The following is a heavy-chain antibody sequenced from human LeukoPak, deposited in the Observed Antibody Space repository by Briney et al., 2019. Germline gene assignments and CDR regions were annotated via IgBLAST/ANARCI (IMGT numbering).Heavy chain of an antibody. V-gene: IGHV4-39*07. CDR3: ASGAYTYYYMDV. CDR1: GGSISSSSYY. Sequence: PSETLSLTCTVSGGSISSSSYYWGWIRQPPGKGLEWIGSIYYSGSTYYNPSLKSRVTISVDTSKNQFSLKLSSVTAADTAVYYCASGAYTYYYMDVWGKGTTVTISS. CDR2: IYYSGST. J-gene: IGHJ6*03. D-gene: IGHD3-10*01.